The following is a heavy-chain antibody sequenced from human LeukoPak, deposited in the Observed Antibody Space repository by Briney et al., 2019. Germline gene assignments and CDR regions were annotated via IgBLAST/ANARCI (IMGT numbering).Heavy chain of an antibody. D-gene: IGHD1-14*01. J-gene: IGHJ4*02. CDR1: GFIFSNYG. Sequence: PGGSLRLSCAASGFIFSNYGMNWVRQAPGKGLEWVAAISASGSATSYADSVRGRFTISRGNSKNTLFLQVNSLRVGDTAVYYCAKGGLTTPLHYWGQGTLVTVSS. V-gene: IGHV3-23*01. CDR2: ISASGSAT. CDR3: AKGGLTTPLHY.